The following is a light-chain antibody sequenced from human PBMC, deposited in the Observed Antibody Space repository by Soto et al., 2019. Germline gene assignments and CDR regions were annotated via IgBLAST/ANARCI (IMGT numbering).Light chain of an antibody. CDR2: EVT. V-gene: IGLV2-8*01. Sequence: LTQPPSASGSPGQSVTISCTGTSSDVGGYNYVSWYQRHPGKAPKLMIYEVTKRPSGVPDRFSGSKSGNTASLTVSGLQAEDEADYYCSSYAGTAYVFGTGTKVTVL. J-gene: IGLJ1*01. CDR1: SSDVGGYNY. CDR3: SSYAGTAYV.